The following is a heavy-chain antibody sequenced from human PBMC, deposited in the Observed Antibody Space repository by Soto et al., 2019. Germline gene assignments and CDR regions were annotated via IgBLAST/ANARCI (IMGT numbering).Heavy chain of an antibody. J-gene: IGHJ4*02. CDR2: IDPSGGST. V-gene: IGHV1-46*01. CDR1: GYTFPSYY. CDR3: ARARGVYCSGGSCYLDY. D-gene: IGHD2-15*01. Sequence: QVQLVQSGAEVKKPGASVKVSCRASGYTFPSYYVHWVRQAPGHGLEWMGIIDPSGGSTRYPEKFQGRVTMTRDTSTSTVYMELSSLRSDDTAVYYCARARGVYCSGGSCYLDYWGQGTLVTVSS.